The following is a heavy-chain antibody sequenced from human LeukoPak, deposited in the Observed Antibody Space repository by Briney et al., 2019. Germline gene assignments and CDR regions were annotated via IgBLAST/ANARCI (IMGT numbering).Heavy chain of an antibody. CDR1: GFTFSSYA. J-gene: IGHJ4*02. CDR2: ISYGGSNK. D-gene: IGHD3-22*01. V-gene: IGHV3-30-3*01. CDR3: ARDYYDSSGYYA. Sequence: PGRSLRLSCAASGFTFSSYAMHWVRQAPGKGLEWVAVISYGGSNKYYADSVKGRFTISRDNSKNTLYLQMNSLRAEDTAVYYCARDYYDSSGYYAWGQGTLVTVSS.